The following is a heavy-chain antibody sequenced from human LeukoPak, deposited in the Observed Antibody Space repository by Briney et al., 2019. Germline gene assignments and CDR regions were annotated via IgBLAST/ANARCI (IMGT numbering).Heavy chain of an antibody. Sequence: GGSLRLSCAASGFTFSSYVMSWVRQAPGKGLGWVSSVTGSDGSTYYADSVKGRFTISRDNSKNTLYLQMNSLRAVDTAVYYCAAQWLLHGAFDFWGQGTTVTVSS. CDR3: AAQWLLHGAFDF. CDR2: VTGSDGST. CDR1: GFTFSSYV. D-gene: IGHD6-19*01. V-gene: IGHV3-23*01. J-gene: IGHJ3*01.